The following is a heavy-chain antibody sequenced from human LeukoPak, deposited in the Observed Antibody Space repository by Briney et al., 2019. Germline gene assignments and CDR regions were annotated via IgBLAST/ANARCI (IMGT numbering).Heavy chain of an antibody. Sequence: GGSLRLSCAASGFMFSTYGMHWVRQAPGKGLEWVAVISYDGSNAYYADSVKGRFTISRDNSKNTLYLQMNSLSADDTAVYYCARDSAAAGTSYFQHWGQGTLVTVSS. CDR1: GFMFSTYG. J-gene: IGHJ1*01. D-gene: IGHD6-13*01. CDR2: ISYDGSNA. CDR3: ARDSAAAGTSYFQH. V-gene: IGHV3-30*03.